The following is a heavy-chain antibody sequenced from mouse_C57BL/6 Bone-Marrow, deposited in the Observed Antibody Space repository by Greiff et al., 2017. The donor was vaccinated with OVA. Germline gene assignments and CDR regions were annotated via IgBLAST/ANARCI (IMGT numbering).Heavy chain of an antibody. J-gene: IGHJ2*01. D-gene: IGHD2-4*01. CDR1: GFSFNTYA. Sequence: EVHLVESGGGLVQPKGSLKLSCAASGFSFNTYAMNWVRQAPGKGLEWVARIRSKSNNYATYYADSVKDRFTISRDDSESMLYLQMNNLKSEDTAMYYCVRHKYDYAFDYWGQGTTLTVSS. V-gene: IGHV10-1*01. CDR3: VRHKYDYAFDY. CDR2: IRSKSNNYAT.